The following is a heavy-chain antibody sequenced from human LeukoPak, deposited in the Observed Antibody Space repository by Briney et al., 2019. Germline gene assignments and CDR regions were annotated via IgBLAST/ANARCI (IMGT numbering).Heavy chain of an antibody. V-gene: IGHV4-34*01. CDR3: ARGTGTMIY. CDR1: GGSFRGYY. Sequence: SQTPPLTSAVYGGSFRGYYRSWIRQPPGKGLEWIGEINHSGSTNYNPSLKSRVTISVDTSKNQFSLKLSSVTAADTAVYYCARGTGTMIYWGQGTLVTVPS. D-gene: IGHD1-1*01. J-gene: IGHJ4*02. CDR2: INHSGST.